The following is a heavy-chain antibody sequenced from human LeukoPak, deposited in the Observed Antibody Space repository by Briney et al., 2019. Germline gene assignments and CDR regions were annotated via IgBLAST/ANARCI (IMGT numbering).Heavy chain of an antibody. J-gene: IGHJ4*02. D-gene: IGHD5-18*01. V-gene: IGHV4-4*07. CDR1: GGSISSYY. CDR3: AVIDSYGSPFDY. Sequence: SETLSLTCTVSGGSISSYYWSWIRQPAGKGLEWIGRIYTSGSTNYNPSLKSRVTMSVDTSKNQFSLKLSSVTAADTAVYYCAVIDSYGSPFDYWGQGTLVTVSS. CDR2: IYTSGST.